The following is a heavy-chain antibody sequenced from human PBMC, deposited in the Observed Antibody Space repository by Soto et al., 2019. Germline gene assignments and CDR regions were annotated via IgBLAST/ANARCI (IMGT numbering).Heavy chain of an antibody. V-gene: IGHV4-39*01. J-gene: IGHJ4*02. CDR3: ARLEGLATISYYFYF. Sequence: PSETLSLTCSVSDDSINSDKYYWGWIRQPPGKGLEWIGSIYYRGNAYYNPSLQTRVTISLDKSRSQFSLKLNSVTATDSAVYFCARLEGLATISYYFYFWGPGALVPVSS. CDR1: DDSINSDKYY. D-gene: IGHD3-3*01. CDR2: IYYRGNA.